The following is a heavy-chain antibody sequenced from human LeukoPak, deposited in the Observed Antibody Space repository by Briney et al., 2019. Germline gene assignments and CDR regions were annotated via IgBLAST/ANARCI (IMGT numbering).Heavy chain of an antibody. D-gene: IGHD1-26*01. CDR2: IYYSGST. J-gene: IGHJ4*02. CDR3: ARGTTTLPIDY. V-gene: IGHV4-59*12. Sequence: SETLSLTCTVSGGSISSYYWSWIRQPPGKGLEGIGYIYYSGSTNYNPSLKSRVTISVDTSKNQFSLKLSSVTAADTAVYYCARGTTTLPIDYWGQGTLVTVSS. CDR1: GGSISSYY.